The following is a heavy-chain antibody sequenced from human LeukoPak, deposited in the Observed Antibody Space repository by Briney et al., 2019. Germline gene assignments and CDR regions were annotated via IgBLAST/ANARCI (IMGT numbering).Heavy chain of an antibody. CDR1: GYSISSGYY. CDR3: ARGGGRPIAVAGPVYYMDV. D-gene: IGHD6-19*01. V-gene: IGHV4-38-2*02. CDR2: IYYSGST. J-gene: IGHJ6*03. Sequence: SETLSLTCTVSGYSISSGYYWGWIRQPPGKGLEWIGSIYYSGSTYYNPSLKSRVTISVDTSKNQFSLKLSSVTAADTAVYYCARGGGRPIAVAGPVYYMDVWGKGTTVTVSS.